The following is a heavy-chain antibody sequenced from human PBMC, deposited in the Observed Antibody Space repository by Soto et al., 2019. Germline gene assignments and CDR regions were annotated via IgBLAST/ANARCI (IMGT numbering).Heavy chain of an antibody. D-gene: IGHD2-15*01. CDR3: AMGCSGGSCYWGAFDY. J-gene: IGHJ4*02. CDR2: IIPIFGTA. Sequence: QVQLVQSGDEVKKPGSSVKVSCKASGGTFSSYAISWVRQAPGQGLEWMGGIIPIFGTANYAQKFQGRVTITANESTSTAYMVLSSLRSEDTAVYYCAMGCSGGSCYWGAFDYWGQGTLVTVAS. CDR1: GGTFSSYA. V-gene: IGHV1-69*01.